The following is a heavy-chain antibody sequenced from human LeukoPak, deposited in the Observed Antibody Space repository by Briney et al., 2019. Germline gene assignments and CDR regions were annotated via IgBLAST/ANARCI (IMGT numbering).Heavy chain of an antibody. J-gene: IGHJ4*02. D-gene: IGHD6-13*01. CDR1: GASISSYY. Sequence: SETLSLTCTVSGASISSYYWSWIRQPAGKGLEWIGRIYTSGSTNYNPSLKSRVTISVDKSKNQFSLKLSSVTAADTAVYYCATQQLVPSPFDYWGQGTLVTVSS. V-gene: IGHV4-4*07. CDR3: ATQQLVPSPFDY. CDR2: IYTSGST.